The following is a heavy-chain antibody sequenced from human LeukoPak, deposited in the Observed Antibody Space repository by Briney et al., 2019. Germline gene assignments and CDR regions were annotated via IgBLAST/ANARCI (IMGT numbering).Heavy chain of an antibody. CDR1: GGSFSGYY. V-gene: IGHV4-34*01. J-gene: IGHJ4*02. CDR2: INHSGST. Sequence: PSETLSLTCAVYGGSFSGYYWSWIRQPPGKGLEWIGEINHSGSTNYNPSLKSRVTISVDTSKNQFSLKLSSVTAADTAAYYCAREQAALGRYFDWLPFDYWGQGTLLTVSS. CDR3: AREQAALGRYFDWLPFDY. D-gene: IGHD3-9*01.